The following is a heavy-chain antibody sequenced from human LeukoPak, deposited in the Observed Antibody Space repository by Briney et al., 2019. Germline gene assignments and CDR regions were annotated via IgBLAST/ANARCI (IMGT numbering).Heavy chain of an antibody. D-gene: IGHD3-22*01. CDR2: ISGSGGST. J-gene: IGHJ4*02. CDR3: AKYLGDSSGYYYVGEGVGY. V-gene: IGHV3-23*01. CDR1: GFTFSSYA. Sequence: GGSLRLSCAASGFTFSSYAMSWVRQAPGKGLEWVSAISGSGGSTYYADSVKGRFTISRDNSKNTLYLQMNSLRAEDTAVYYCAKYLGDSSGYYYVGEGVGYWGQGTLVTVSS.